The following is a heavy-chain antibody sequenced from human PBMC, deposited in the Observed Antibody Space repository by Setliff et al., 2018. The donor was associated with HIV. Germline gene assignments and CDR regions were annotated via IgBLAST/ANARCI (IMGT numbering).Heavy chain of an antibody. J-gene: IGHJ3*01. CDR2: IYYSGTT. CDR3: ARLTTMVTRDAIDF. V-gene: IGHV4-39*01. Sequence: SETLSLTCTLSGGSISTSSYYWGWIRQPPGKGLEWVGTIYYSGTTYYHPSLKSRVTISVDASKMQFSLKLSSVTAADTAVYYCARLTTMVTRDAIDFWGQGTMVTV. D-gene: IGHD4-17*01. CDR1: GGSISTSSYY.